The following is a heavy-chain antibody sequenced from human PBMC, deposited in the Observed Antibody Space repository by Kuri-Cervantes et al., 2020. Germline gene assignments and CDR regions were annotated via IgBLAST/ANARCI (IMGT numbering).Heavy chain of an antibody. J-gene: IGHJ3*02. CDR2: IKGDGRQK. V-gene: IGHV3-7*01. CDR1: GFTFSNYW. D-gene: IGHD1-7*01. CDR3: ARGELNSRRAFDI. Sequence: GESLKISCAASGFTFSNYWMSWVRQAPGKGLEWVANIKGDGRQKYYVDSVKGRFTISRDNAKNSLYLQMNSLRAEDTAVYYCARGELNSRRAFDIWGQGTMVTVSS.